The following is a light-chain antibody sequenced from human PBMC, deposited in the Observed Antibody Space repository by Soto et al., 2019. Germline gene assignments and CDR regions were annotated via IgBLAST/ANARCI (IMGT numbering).Light chain of an antibody. Sequence: QSALTQPASVSGSPGQSITISCTGTSSDVGGYDYVSWYQQRPGKAPKLLIYDVFNRPSGVSNRFSGSRSDNTASLTISGLQAEDESDYYCSSYTSSSTLVFGTGTKLTVL. J-gene: IGLJ1*01. V-gene: IGLV2-14*03. CDR3: SSYTSSSTLV. CDR1: SSDVGGYDY. CDR2: DVF.